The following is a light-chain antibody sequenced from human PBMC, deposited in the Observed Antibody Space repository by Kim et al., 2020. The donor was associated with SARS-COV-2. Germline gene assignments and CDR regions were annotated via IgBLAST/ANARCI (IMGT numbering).Light chain of an antibody. V-gene: IGLV3-1*01. CDR3: QTWDSSSVI. J-gene: IGLJ2*01. CDR2: QDT. Sequence: SLSPGQTASITCSGDKLEDKYVCWYQQKAGQSPVLLIYQDTKWPAGIPERFSGSNSGNTATLTISGTQAMDEADYYCQTWDSSSVIFGGGTQLTVL. CDR1: KLEDKY.